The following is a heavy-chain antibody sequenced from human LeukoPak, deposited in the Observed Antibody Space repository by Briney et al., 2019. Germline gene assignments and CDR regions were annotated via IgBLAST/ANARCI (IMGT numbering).Heavy chain of an antibody. CDR2: INSDGSST. CDR1: GFTFSSYW. Sequence: GESLRLSCAASGFTFSSYWMHWVRQALGKGLVWVSRINSDGSSTSYADSVKGRFTISRDNAKNTLYLQMNSLRAEDTAVYYCARRCGYFDWLLPPDAFDIWGQGTMVTVSS. CDR3: ARRCGYFDWLLPPDAFDI. J-gene: IGHJ3*02. V-gene: IGHV3-74*01. D-gene: IGHD3-9*01.